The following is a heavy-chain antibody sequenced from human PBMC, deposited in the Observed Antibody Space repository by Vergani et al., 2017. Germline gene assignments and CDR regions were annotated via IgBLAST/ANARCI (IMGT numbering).Heavy chain of an antibody. Sequence: QVQLQESGPGLVKPSQTLSLTCTVSGGSISSDSYYWSWIRQPAGKGLEWIGRIYTSGSTNYNPSLKSRVTISVDTSKNQFSLRLNSVTAADTAVYYCATLGYRRWGYYFDYWGQGILVTVSS. CDR2: IYTSGST. J-gene: IGHJ4*02. D-gene: IGHD2-2*02. CDR1: GGSISSDSYY. V-gene: IGHV4-61*02. CDR3: ATLGYRRWGYYFDY.